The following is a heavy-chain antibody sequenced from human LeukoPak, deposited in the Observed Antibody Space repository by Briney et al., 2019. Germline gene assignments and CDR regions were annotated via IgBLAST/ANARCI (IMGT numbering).Heavy chain of an antibody. CDR1: GDSISSYY. J-gene: IGHJ4*02. Sequence: SETLSLTCTVSGDSISSYYWSWIRQPPGKGLEWIGYIYYSGSTNYNPSLKSRVTISVDTSKNQFSLKLSSVTATDTAVYYCASRTRASHNFDYWGQGTLVTVSS. CDR2: IYYSGST. V-gene: IGHV4-59*08. D-gene: IGHD1-26*01. CDR3: ASRTRASHNFDY.